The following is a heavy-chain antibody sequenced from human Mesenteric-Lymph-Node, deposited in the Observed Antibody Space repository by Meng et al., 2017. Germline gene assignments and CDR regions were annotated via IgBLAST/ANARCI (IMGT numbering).Heavy chain of an antibody. Sequence: QGKLVQAGAGVKKPGSSVKVSCKASGGTFSSYTISWVRKAPGQGIEWMGRIIPILGIANYAQKFQGRVTITADKSTSTAYMELSSLRSEDTAVYYCARSRYDSGYDYWGQGTLVTVSS. CDR3: ARSRYDSGYDY. J-gene: IGHJ4*02. V-gene: IGHV1-69*02. CDR1: GGTFSSYT. CDR2: IIPILGIA. D-gene: IGHD3-22*01.